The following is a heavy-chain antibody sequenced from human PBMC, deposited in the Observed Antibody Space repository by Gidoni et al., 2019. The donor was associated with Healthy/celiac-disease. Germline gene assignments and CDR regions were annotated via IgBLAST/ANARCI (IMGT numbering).Heavy chain of an antibody. CDR1: GGSFSGYY. CDR2: INHSGST. J-gene: IGHJ4*02. D-gene: IGHD3-22*01. Sequence: QVQLQQWGAGLLKPSETLSLTCAVYGGSFSGYYWSWIRQPPGKGLEWIGEINHSGSTNYNPSLKSRVTISVDTSKNQFSLKLSSVTAADTAVYYCARGPKLYYYDSSGYSLQFDYWGQGTLVTVSS. CDR3: ARGPKLYYYDSSGYSLQFDY. V-gene: IGHV4-34*01.